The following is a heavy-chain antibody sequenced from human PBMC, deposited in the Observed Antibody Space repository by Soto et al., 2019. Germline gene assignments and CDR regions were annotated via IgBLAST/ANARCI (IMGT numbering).Heavy chain of an antibody. J-gene: IGHJ4*02. CDR2: IYPGDSDA. Sequence: GESLKISCKTSGYSFLNYCIGWVRQMPGKGLEWMGIIYPGDSDARYSLSFQGQVTISADKSISTVYLQWSSLKASDTAMYYCARHIVDTSMTASFNYWGQGTQVTVSS. CDR1: GYSFLNYC. V-gene: IGHV5-51*01. CDR3: ARHIVDTSMTASFNY. D-gene: IGHD5-18*01.